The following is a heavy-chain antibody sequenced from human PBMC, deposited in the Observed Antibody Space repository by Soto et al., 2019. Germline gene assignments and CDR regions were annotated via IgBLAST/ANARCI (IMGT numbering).Heavy chain of an antibody. J-gene: IGHJ4*02. CDR2: IKTKVEGGTM. CDR1: GLTLSHAW. D-gene: IGHD7-27*01. CDR3: VADLPGVRTNWGFDY. Sequence: EVQLVESGGGFVEPGGSLRLSCVGSGLTLSHAWMTWVRQAPGKGLAWVGRIKTKVEGGTMDYAAPVKGRCSVSRDNSENTFYLHMSSLHIDDTARYYCVADLPGVRTNWGFDYWGQGTLVTVSS. V-gene: IGHV3-15*07.